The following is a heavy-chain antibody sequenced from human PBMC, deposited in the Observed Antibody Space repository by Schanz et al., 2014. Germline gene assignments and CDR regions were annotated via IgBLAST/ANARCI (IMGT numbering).Heavy chain of an antibody. D-gene: IGHD4-17*01. CDR2: INPSGGGT. V-gene: IGHV1-46*01. CDR1: GYTFVSYS. CDR3: ARGYGDSPTDF. Sequence: QVQLVQSEAEVKKPGASVKVSCKASGYTFVSYSMHWVRQAPGQGLEWMGIINPSGGGTSYALRFQDRVTVTRDTSRSTVYMELSSLRSEDTAVYYCARGYGDSPTDFWGQGTLVTVSS. J-gene: IGHJ4*02.